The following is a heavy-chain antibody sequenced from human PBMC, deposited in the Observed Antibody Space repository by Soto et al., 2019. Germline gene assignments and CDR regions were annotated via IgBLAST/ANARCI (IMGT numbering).Heavy chain of an antibody. V-gene: IGHV1-69*13. CDR1: GGNFRRYA. J-gene: IGHJ6*02. Sequence: ASVKVSCKASGGNFRRYAISWVRQAPGQGLEWMGGILPIFGSPSHAQKFRDRVTITADESTSTAYLELTSLTSGDTAIYYCVFGDCTSSSCSYYFYGLDVWGQGTTVTVSS. CDR3: VFGDCTSSSCSYYFYGLDV. CDR2: ILPIFGSP. D-gene: IGHD2-2*01.